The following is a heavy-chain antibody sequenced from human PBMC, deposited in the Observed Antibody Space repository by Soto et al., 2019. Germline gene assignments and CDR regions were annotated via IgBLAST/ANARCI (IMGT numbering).Heavy chain of an antibody. CDR2: IYYSGST. CDR3: ARNPYYYDSSGYYGEFDY. D-gene: IGHD3-22*01. Sequence: SETLSLTCTVSGGSISSSSYYWGWIRQPPGKGLEWIGSIYYSGSTYYNPSLKSRVTISVDTSKNQFSLKLSSVTAADTAVYYCARNPYYYDSSGYYGEFDYWGQGTLVTVSS. J-gene: IGHJ4*02. V-gene: IGHV4-39*01. CDR1: GGSISSSSYY.